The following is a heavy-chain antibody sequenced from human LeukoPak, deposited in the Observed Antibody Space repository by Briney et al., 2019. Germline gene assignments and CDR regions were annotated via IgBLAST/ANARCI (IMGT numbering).Heavy chain of an antibody. CDR2: IYYSGST. Sequence: PSETLSLTCTVSGGSISSSSYYWGWIRQPPGKGLEWIGSIYYSGSTYYNPSLKSRVTMSVDTSKNQFSLKLSSVTAADTAVYYCARDRGIAAVGFLGWYFDLWGRGTLVTVSS. V-gene: IGHV4-39*07. CDR3: ARDRGIAAVGFLGWYFDL. J-gene: IGHJ2*01. CDR1: GGSISSSSYY. D-gene: IGHD6-13*01.